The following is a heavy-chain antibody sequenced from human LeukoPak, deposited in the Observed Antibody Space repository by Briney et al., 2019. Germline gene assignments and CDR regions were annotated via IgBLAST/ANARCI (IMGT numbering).Heavy chain of an antibody. CDR3: ARDPLPRQQLVRGTWFDP. CDR2: ISAYNGNT. V-gene: IGHV1-18*04. J-gene: IGHJ5*02. Sequence: ASVTVSCKASGYTFTSYGISWVRRAPGQGLEWMGWISAYNGNTNYAQKLQGRVTMTTDTSTSTAYMELRSLRSDDTAVYYCARDPLPRQQLVRGTWFDPWGQGTLVTVSS. CDR1: GYTFTSYG. D-gene: IGHD6-13*01.